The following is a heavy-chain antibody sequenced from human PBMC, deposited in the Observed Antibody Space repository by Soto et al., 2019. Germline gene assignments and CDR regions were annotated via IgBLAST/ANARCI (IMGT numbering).Heavy chain of an antibody. CDR1: GGSISSGFYS. J-gene: IGHJ5*02. Sequence: SETLSLTCAVSGGSISSGFYSWSWIRQPPGQGLEWIGYIYNSGNTYYNPSLMSRVTISVDRSQNHFSLKLTSVTAADTAVYYCARGSDGVWNCFDPWGHGTQVTVSS. CDR2: IYNSGNT. D-gene: IGHD2-21*02. CDR3: ARGSDGVWNCFDP. V-gene: IGHV4-30-2*01.